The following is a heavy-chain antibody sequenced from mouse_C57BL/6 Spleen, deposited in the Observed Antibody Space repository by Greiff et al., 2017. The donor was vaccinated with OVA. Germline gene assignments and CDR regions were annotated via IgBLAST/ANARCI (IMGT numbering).Heavy chain of an antibody. CDR2: VYPYNGGT. J-gene: IGHJ2*01. Sequence: KQSHGKSLEWIGLVYPYNGGTSYNQKFKGKATLTVDTSSSTAYMELNSLTSEDSAVYYCARSDTTVSDYWGQGTTLTVSS. CDR3: ARSDTTVSDY. D-gene: IGHD1-1*01. V-gene: IGHV1-36*01.